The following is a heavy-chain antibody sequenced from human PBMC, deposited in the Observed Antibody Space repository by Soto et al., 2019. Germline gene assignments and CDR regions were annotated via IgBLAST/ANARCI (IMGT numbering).Heavy chain of an antibody. CDR1: GDSISSGNKY. V-gene: IGHV4-30-4*01. D-gene: IGHD3-16*02. J-gene: IGHJ6*02. CDR2: IFSSGTT. CDR3: ARVPSPLDYYYPMGL. Sequence: ASETLSLTCTVSGDSISSGNKYWSWIRQPPGKGLEWIGYIFSSGTTYYNPSLKSRLTMSLDASQNQFSLKLNSLTDADTAVYFCARVPSPLDYYYPMGLGCQATTVTISS.